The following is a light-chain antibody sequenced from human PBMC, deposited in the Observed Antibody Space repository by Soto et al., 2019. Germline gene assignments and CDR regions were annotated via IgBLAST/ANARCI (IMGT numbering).Light chain of an antibody. J-gene: IGLJ1*01. CDR2: EVN. CDR3: GSFTSTSTLYV. CDR1: SSDIGDNNY. V-gene: IGLV2-14*01. Sequence: QSVLTQPASLSGSPGQSITISCTGTSSDIGDNNYVSWYQQHPGKAPKLIIYEVNNRPSGVSNHFSGSKSGNTASLSISGLQAEDEADYYCGSFTSTSTLYVFGAGTKVTVL.